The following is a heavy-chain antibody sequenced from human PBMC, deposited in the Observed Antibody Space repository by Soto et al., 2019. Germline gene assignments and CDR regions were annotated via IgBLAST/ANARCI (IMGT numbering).Heavy chain of an antibody. Sequence: ASETLSLPFAFSGGSINNGGYSWSWIRQPPGKGLERVGYIYHSGGTYYNHSLKNRVTISLNKSKNQFSLKLSSVTAADTAVYYCARASTTVTTLDYWGQGTLVTVSS. J-gene: IGHJ4*02. CDR3: ARASTTVTTLDY. D-gene: IGHD4-17*01. V-gene: IGHV4-30-2*01. CDR2: IYHSGGT. CDR1: GGSINNGGYS.